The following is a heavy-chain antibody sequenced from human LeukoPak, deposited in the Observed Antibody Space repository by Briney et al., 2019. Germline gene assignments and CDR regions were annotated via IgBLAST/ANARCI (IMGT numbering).Heavy chain of an antibody. D-gene: IGHD3-3*01. CDR1: GYTFTSYG. J-gene: IGHJ6*03. Sequence: ASVKVSCKASGYTFTSYGISWVRQAPGQGLEWMGWISAYNGNTNYAQRLQGRVTMTTDTSMSTAYMELRGLRSDDTAVYYCARGGSRYYDFWSGVTNYYYYYMDVWGKGTTVTVSS. V-gene: IGHV1-18*01. CDR2: ISAYNGNT. CDR3: ARGGSRYYDFWSGVTNYYYYYMDV.